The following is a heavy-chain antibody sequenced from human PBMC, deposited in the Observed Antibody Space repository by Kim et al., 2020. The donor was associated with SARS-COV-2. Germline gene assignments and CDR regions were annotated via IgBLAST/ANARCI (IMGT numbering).Heavy chain of an antibody. CDR2: IHHGGST. J-gene: IGHJ6*02. CDR3: ARAPLVPDNTNTFFYYFGLDV. CDR1: GDSITTNKW. V-gene: IGHV4-4*02. D-gene: IGHD3-3*01. Sequence: SETLSLTCDVSGDSITTNKWWSWVRQPPGKGLEWIGDIHHGGSTNYNPSLKSRLIMSVYKSKNQFSLKMTSMTAADTAVYYCARAPLVPDNTNTFFYYFGLDVWGQGTTVIVSS.